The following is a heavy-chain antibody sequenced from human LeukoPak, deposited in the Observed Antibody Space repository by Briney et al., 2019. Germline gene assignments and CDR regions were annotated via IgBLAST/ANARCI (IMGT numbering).Heavy chain of an antibody. J-gene: IGHJ4*02. CDR1: GFTFRNYA. D-gene: IGHD1-26*01. CDR3: AKGGRPKEPFGY. Sequence: GGSLPLSCAASGFTFRNYAMSWVRPAAGRGLAWISTISGSGASTYYADSVTGRFTISRDNSKNTMYLQMNSLRAEDTAVYYCAKGGRPKEPFGYCGQRTLVTVSS. V-gene: IGHV3-23*01. CDR2: ISGSGAST.